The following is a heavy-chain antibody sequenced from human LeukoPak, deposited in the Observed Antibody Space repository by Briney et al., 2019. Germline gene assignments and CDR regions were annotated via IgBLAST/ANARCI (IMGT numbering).Heavy chain of an antibody. D-gene: IGHD5-12*01. CDR1: GGSISSYY. J-gene: IGHJ6*03. CDR2: IYTSGSA. Sequence: SEALSLTCTVSGGSISSYYWSWIGPPAGKGLEGVGRIYTSGSANYNPSLKSRVTMSVDTSKNQFSLKLSSVTAADTAVYYCARDKLEYSGYELKGSYYYYMDVWGKGTTVTVSS. CDR3: ARDKLEYSGYELKGSYYYYMDV. V-gene: IGHV4-4*07.